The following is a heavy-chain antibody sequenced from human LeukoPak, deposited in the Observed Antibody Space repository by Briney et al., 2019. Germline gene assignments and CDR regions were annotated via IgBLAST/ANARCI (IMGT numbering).Heavy chain of an antibody. CDR3: AKGPGSSYYYYFDN. Sequence: GGSLRLSCAASGFPFSSYAMHWLRQAPGKGLEWVAVIWFDGGKIYYADSVKGRFTISRDNSKNTLYLQMNSLRAEDTAIYYCAKGPGSSYYYYFDNWGQGTLVTVSS. J-gene: IGHJ4*02. CDR1: GFPFSSYA. V-gene: IGHV3-33*06. D-gene: IGHD3-22*01. CDR2: IWFDGGKI.